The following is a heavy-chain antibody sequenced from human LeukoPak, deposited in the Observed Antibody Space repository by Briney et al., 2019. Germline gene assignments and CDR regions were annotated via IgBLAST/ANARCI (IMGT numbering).Heavy chain of an antibody. V-gene: IGHV3-48*03. J-gene: IGHJ3*02. Sequence: GGSLRLSCAASGFNLTSYVLNWVRQAPGKGLEWVSYISDSASTIYYADSVKGRFTISRDNAKNSLYLQMNSLRVEDTAVYYCATDEAMGAFDIWGQGTMVTVSS. CDR2: ISDSASTI. D-gene: IGHD1-26*01. CDR1: GFNLTSYV. CDR3: ATDEAMGAFDI.